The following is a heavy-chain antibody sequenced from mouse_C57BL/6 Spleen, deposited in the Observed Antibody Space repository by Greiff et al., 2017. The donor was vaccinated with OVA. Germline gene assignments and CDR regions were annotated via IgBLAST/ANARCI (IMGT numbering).Heavy chain of an antibody. Sequence: VKLQESGPGLVAPSQSLSITCTVSGFSLTSYGVNWVRQPPGKGLEWLGVIWGDGSTNYHSALISRLSISKDKSKSQVFLKLNSLRTDDTAAYYCAKSGILLSHWYFDVWGTGTTVTVSS. V-gene: IGHV2-3*01. CDR2: IWGDGST. J-gene: IGHJ1*03. D-gene: IGHD2-1*01. CDR1: GFSLTSYG. CDR3: AKSGILLSHWYFDV.